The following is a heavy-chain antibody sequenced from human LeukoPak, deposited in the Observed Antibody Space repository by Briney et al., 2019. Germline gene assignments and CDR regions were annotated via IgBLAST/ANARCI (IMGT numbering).Heavy chain of an antibody. CDR1: GYTFTSYA. J-gene: IGHJ4*02. D-gene: IGHD2-15*01. CDR3: AREWLSSGDSHYSH. Sequence: ASVKVSCKASGYTFTSYAMHWVRQAPGQRLEWMGWINAGNGNTKYSLEFQGRVTITRDTSASTAYMELSSLRSDDTAVYYCAREWLSSGDSHYSHWGQGTLVTVSS. V-gene: IGHV1-3*01. CDR2: INAGNGNT.